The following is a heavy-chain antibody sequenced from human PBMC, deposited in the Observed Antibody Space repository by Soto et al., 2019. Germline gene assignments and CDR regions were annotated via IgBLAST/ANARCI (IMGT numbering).Heavy chain of an antibody. V-gene: IGHV4-30-4*01. D-gene: IGHD3-3*01. CDR1: GCSISSGDYY. CDR3: ARDYPNYDFWSCYYGRNYNGMDV. J-gene: IGHJ6*02. Sequence: QVQLQESGPGLVKPSQTLSLTCTVSGCSISSGDYYWSWIRQPPGKGLEWIGYIYYSGSTYYNQSLKSRVTISVDTYKNHFSLKLSSVTAADRDVYYFARDYPNYDFWSCYYGRNYNGMDVWGQGTTVSVSS. CDR2: IYYSGST.